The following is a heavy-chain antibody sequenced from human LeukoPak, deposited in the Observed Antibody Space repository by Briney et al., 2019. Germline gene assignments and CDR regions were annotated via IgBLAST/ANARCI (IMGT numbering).Heavy chain of an antibody. Sequence: GGSLRLSCAASGFTFSSYSMNWVRQAPGKGLEWVSSISSSSSYIYYADSVKGRFTISRDNAKNSLYLQMNSLRAEDTGIYYCARPDYGDYIDPGAFDIWGQGTMVTVSS. D-gene: IGHD4-17*01. V-gene: IGHV3-21*01. CDR2: ISSSSSYI. CDR3: ARPDYGDYIDPGAFDI. CDR1: GFTFSSYS. J-gene: IGHJ3*02.